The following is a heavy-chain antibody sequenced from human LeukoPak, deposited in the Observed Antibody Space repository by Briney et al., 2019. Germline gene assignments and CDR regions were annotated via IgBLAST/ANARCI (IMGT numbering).Heavy chain of an antibody. D-gene: IGHD3-9*01. CDR1: GGSIISYY. CDR3: ARPIGGRYFDWAY. Sequence: PSETLSLTRTVSGGSIISYYWSWIRQPPGKGLEWIGYIYYSGSTNYNPSLKSRVTISVDTSKNQFSLKLSSVTAADTAVYYCARPIGGRYFDWAYWGQGTLVTVSS. V-gene: IGHV4-59*08. CDR2: IYYSGST. J-gene: IGHJ4*02.